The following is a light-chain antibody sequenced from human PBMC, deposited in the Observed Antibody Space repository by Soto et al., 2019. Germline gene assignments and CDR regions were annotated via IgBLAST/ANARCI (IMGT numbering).Light chain of an antibody. CDR1: SSDVGDNY. V-gene: IGLV2-8*01. Sequence: QSALAQPASVSGSPGQSITISCTGTSSDVGDNYVSWYQQHLGKAPKLIIYEVSQRPSGVPDRFSGSKSGNTASLTVSGLQTEDEADYYCSAYEGSNNFVFGSGTKVTVL. CDR2: EVS. J-gene: IGLJ1*01. CDR3: SAYEGSNNFV.